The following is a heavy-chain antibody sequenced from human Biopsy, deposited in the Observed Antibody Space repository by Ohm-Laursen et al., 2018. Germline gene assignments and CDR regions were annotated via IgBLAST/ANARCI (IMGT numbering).Heavy chain of an antibody. Sequence: SETLSLTCTVSGDYLSSYFWSWIRQPPGKGLEWIGFIHNSGSTDHNPSLKSRVTVSMDVSNNDFSLKLTSVTAADTAVYYCARALGGYDLSAYYIDSWGQGTLVTVSS. D-gene: IGHD3-22*01. J-gene: IGHJ4*02. CDR2: IHNSGST. CDR1: GDYLSSYF. V-gene: IGHV4-59*01. CDR3: ARALGGYDLSAYYIDS.